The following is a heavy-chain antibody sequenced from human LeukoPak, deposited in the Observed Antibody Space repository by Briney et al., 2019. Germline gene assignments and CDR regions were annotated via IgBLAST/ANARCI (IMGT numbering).Heavy chain of an antibody. CDR2: IKQGGSEQ. V-gene: IGHV3-7*01. J-gene: IGHJ4*02. CDR3: ARVSRSGYYGEY. D-gene: IGHD3-3*01. CDR1: GFTFTRYW. Sequence: PGGSLRLSCAAAGFTFTRYWMTWVRQAPGKGLEWVSNIKQGGSEQYHVDSVRGRFTMSRDNSRNSLYLQMNSLRAEDTAVYYLARVSRSGYYGEYWGQGTPVTVSS.